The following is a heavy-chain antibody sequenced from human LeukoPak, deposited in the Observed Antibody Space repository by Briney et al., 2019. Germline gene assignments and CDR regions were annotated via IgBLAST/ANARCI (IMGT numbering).Heavy chain of an antibody. Sequence: SETLSLTCTLSGGSIRSYYWTGLRQPPGRGVEWIGYMYYTGSTKYNPSLKSRVSISVDTSKNQFSLTLTSVTAADTAVYYCAAVVVSGTPYFDYWGQGTLVTVSS. J-gene: IGHJ4*02. D-gene: IGHD2-21*02. CDR3: AAVVVSGTPYFDY. CDR1: GGSIRSYY. V-gene: IGHV4-59*03. CDR2: MYYTGST.